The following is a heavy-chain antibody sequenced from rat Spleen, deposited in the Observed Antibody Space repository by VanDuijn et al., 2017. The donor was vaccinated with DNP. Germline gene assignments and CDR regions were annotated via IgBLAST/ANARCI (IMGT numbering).Heavy chain of an antibody. CDR3: TRGVYYGSSWAFDY. CDR1: GITFSNSG. V-gene: IGHV5S23*01. Sequence: EVQLVESGGGLVQPGRSLKLSCAASGITFSNSGMHWIRQAPTKGLEWVTSIKTGGGSTYYPDSVKGRFTISRDTAKSSLYLQMNSLKSEDTATYYCTRGVYYGSSWAFDYWGHGVMVTVSS. D-gene: IGHD1-6*01. J-gene: IGHJ2*01. CDR2: IKTGGGST.